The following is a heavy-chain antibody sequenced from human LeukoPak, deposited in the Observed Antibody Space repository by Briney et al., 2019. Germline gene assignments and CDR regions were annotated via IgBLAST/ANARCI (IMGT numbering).Heavy chain of an antibody. D-gene: IGHD6-19*01. CDR3: ARALRNGWYWDFDY. CDR1: GYTFSSYG. Sequence: ASVKVSCKTSGYTFSSYGINWVRQAPGQGLEWMGWISAYNGNTNYAQKLQGRVTMTTDTSTSTAYMELRSLRSDDTAVYYCARALRNGWYWDFDYWGQGTLVTVSS. J-gene: IGHJ4*02. CDR2: ISAYNGNT. V-gene: IGHV1-18*01.